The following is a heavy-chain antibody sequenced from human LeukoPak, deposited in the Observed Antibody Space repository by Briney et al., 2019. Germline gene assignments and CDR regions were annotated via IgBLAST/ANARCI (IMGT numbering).Heavy chain of an antibody. J-gene: IGHJ3*02. Sequence: PGGTLRLSCAASGFTFSSYGMSWVRQAPGKGLEWVSAISGSGGSTYYADSVKGRFTISRDNAKNSLYLQMNSLRAEDTAVYYCARADTRDDAIDIWGQGTMVTVSS. CDR3: ARADTRDDAIDI. CDR2: ISGSGGST. CDR1: GFTFSSYG. V-gene: IGHV3-23*01. D-gene: IGHD5-18*01.